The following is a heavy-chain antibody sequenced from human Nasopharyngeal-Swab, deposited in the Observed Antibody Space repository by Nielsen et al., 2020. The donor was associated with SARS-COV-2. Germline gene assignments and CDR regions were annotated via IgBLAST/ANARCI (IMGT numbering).Heavy chain of an antibody. D-gene: IGHD2/OR15-2a*01. V-gene: IGHV1-8*01. J-gene: IGHJ5*02. CDR1: GYTFTSYD. CDR2: MNPNSGNT. Sequence: ASVKVSCKASGYTFTSYDINWVRQATGQGLEWMGWMNPNSGNTGYAQKFQGRVTMTRNTSISTAYMELSSLRSEDTAVYYCARGYFGRNWFDPWGQGTLVTVSS. CDR3: ARGYFGRNWFDP.